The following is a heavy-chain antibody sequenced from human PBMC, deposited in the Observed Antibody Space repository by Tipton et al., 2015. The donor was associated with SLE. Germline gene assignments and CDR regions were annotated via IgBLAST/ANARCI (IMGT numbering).Heavy chain of an antibody. Sequence: LRLSCAVYGGSFSGYYWSWIRQPPGKGLEWIGEINHSGSTNYNPSLKSRVTISADTSKNQFSLKVSSVTAADTAVYYCARGRSSSWTDFDYWGQGTLVTVSS. V-gene: IGHV4-34*01. CDR2: INHSGST. J-gene: IGHJ4*02. D-gene: IGHD6-13*01. CDR1: GGSFSGYY. CDR3: ARGRSSSWTDFDY.